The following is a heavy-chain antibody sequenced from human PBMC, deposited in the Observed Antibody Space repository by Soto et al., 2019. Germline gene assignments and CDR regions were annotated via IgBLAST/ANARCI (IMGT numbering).Heavy chain of an antibody. CDR2: IYYDGINK. CDR3: ASPIDHCSSTSCYAEGHLPDDY. J-gene: IGHJ4*02. V-gene: IGHV3-30*19. CDR1: GFTFRSYG. Sequence: VGSLRLSCAASGFTFRSYGMHWVRQAPGKGLEWVAVIYYDGINKYYADSVKGRFTISRDNSKNTLYLQMNSLRAEDTAVYYCASPIDHCSSTSCYAEGHLPDDYWGQGTLVTVSS. D-gene: IGHD2-2*01.